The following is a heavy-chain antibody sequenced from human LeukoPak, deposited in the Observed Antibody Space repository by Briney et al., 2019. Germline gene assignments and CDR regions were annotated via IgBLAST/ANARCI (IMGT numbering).Heavy chain of an antibody. Sequence: PSETLSLTCTVSGGSISSYYWSWSRQAPGKGLEGIGYIYYSGSTNYNPSLMSRVTISVDTSKNQFSLKLSSVTAADTAVYYCARWGYYDSSGYLDYWGQGTLVTVSS. CDR1: GGSISSYY. CDR2: IYYSGST. V-gene: IGHV4-59*01. D-gene: IGHD3-22*01. CDR3: ARWGYYDSSGYLDY. J-gene: IGHJ4*02.